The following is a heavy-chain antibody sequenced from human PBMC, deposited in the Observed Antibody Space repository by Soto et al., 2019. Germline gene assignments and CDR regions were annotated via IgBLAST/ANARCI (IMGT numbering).Heavy chain of an antibody. CDR3: ATTRGLAVGGSFDY. Sequence: PSDTLSLTCAAPGGSVGSSVYSWSWIRQSPGKGLEWVGTFYDGNTYHNPSLRSRITIAVDTSKNQFSLKLNSVAAADTAFYYCATTRGLAVGGSFDYWGQGVLVTVSS. J-gene: IGHJ4*02. D-gene: IGHD3-10*01. CDR2: FYDGNT. V-gene: IGHV4-30-2*03. CDR1: GGSVGSSVYS.